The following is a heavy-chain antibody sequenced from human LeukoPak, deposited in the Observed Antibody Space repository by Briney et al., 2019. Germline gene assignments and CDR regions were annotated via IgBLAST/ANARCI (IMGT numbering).Heavy chain of an antibody. Sequence: PSETLSLTCAVYGGSFSGYYWSWIRQPPGKGLEWIGEINHSGSTNYNPSLKSRVTISVDTSKNQFSLKLSSVTAADTAVYYCARGRSRRYYDSSGYAFDYWGQGTLVTVSS. J-gene: IGHJ4*02. CDR3: ARGRSRRYYDSSGYAFDY. CDR2: INHSGST. D-gene: IGHD3-22*01. CDR1: GGSFSGYY. V-gene: IGHV4-34*01.